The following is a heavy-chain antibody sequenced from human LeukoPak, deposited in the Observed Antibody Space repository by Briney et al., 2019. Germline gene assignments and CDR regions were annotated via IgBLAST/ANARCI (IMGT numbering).Heavy chain of an antibody. CDR1: GYTFTRYD. J-gene: IGHJ5*02. D-gene: IGHD5-24*01. V-gene: IGHV1-8*01. CDR2: MNPNSGNT. CDR3: ARVHRWLQFRWFDP. Sequence: ASVKVSCKASGYTFTRYDINWVRQATGQGLEWMGWMNPNSGNTGYAQKFQGRVTMTRNTSISTAYMELSSLRSEDTAVYYCARVHRWLQFRWFDPWGQGTLVTVSS.